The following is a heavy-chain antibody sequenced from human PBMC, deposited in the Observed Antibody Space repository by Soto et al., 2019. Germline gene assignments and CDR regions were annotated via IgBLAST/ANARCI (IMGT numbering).Heavy chain of an antibody. CDR3: AHPRGYGVFDAYDI. J-gene: IGHJ3*02. Sequence: GQLLESGGGLVQPGGSLRVSCAASGFTFSTYAMSWVRQAPGKGLEWVSAISASGGSTYYADSVKGRFTISRDNSMNALYLQMNSLRIEDTAVYYCAHPRGYGVFDAYDIWGQGTMVTVSS. D-gene: IGHD4-17*01. V-gene: IGHV3-23*01. CDR1: GFTFSTYA. CDR2: ISASGGST.